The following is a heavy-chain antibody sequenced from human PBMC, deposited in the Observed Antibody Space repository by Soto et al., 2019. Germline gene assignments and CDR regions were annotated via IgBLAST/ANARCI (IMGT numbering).Heavy chain of an antibody. CDR1: GYTFTGYY. D-gene: IGHD3-16*02. V-gene: IGHV1-2*02. CDR2: INPHTGGT. Sequence: QVQLVQSGAEVKKPGASVKVSCKASGYTFTGYYIHWVRQAPGQGLEWMGWINPHTGGTNYAQMFQGRVTMTRDTSISTAYMELSRLKSDDTAVYCCGGGPFGEDIRYWGQGTLVTVSP. J-gene: IGHJ4*02. CDR3: GGGPFGEDIRY.